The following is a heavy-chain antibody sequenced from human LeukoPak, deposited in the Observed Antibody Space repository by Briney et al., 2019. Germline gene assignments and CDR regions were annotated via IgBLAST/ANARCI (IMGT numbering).Heavy chain of an antibody. CDR2: IISSSSYI. CDR3: LAVSPGVY. J-gene: IGHJ4*02. CDR1: GFTFSTYS. D-gene: IGHD3-10*01. V-gene: IGHV3-21*04. Sequence: PGGSLRLSCAASGFTFSTYSIKWVRQAPGKGLEWVSSIISSSSYIYYADSVKGRFTISRDNTKNTLYLQMNSLRADDTAVYYCLAVSPGVYWGQGTLVTVSS.